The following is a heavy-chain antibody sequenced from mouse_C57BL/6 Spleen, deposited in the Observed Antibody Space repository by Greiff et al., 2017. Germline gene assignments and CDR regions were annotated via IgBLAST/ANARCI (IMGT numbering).Heavy chain of an antibody. CDR2: IDPSDGCT. V-gene: IGHV1-69*01. J-gene: IGHJ4*01. D-gene: IGHD1-1*01. Sequence: VQLQQPGAELVMPGASVKLSCKASGYTFTSYWMHWVKPRPGQGLEWIGEIDPSDGCTHYNQKFKGKSTLTVDKPSSTAYMPLSSLTSVDSAVSYCASSGNYYATLAYSMDYWGKGTSVTVSS. CDR3: ASSGNYYATLAYSMDY. CDR1: GYTFTSYW.